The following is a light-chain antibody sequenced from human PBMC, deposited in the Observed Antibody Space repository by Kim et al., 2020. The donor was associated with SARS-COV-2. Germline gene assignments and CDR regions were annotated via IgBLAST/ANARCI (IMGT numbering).Light chain of an antibody. Sequence: SSSVGDRVTITCRASQGISSYLAWYQQQPGKAPKLLIYAASTLQGGVPSRFSGSGSGTDFTLTISSLQPEDCATYYCQQLNSYPYTFGLGTKLEI. CDR1: QGISSY. CDR3: QQLNSYPYT. CDR2: AAS. V-gene: IGKV1-9*01. J-gene: IGKJ2*01.